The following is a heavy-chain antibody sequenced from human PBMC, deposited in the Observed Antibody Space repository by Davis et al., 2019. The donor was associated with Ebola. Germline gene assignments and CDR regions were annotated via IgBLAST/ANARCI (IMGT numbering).Heavy chain of an antibody. V-gene: IGHV3-30*02. CDR2: IGYDGNRI. CDR1: GFTFRNYG. CDR3: ARESSHAFDI. J-gene: IGHJ3*02. Sequence: GESLKISCAASGFTFRNYGTHWVRQAPGKGPEWVASIGYDGNRIYYADSVKGRFTISRDNSRNMLYLQMNNLRGEDTAVYFCARESSHAFDIWGQGTVVTVSS.